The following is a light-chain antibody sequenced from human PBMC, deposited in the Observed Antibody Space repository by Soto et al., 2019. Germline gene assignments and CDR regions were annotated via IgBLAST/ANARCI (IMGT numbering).Light chain of an antibody. CDR3: QQSYSLPLT. J-gene: IGKJ4*01. Sequence: DIQMTQSPSSLSASVGDRVTITCRASESVSNYLNWYQQKPGQAPKLLIYAASSLQSGVPSRFSGVGSGTDFTLTISSLQPEDFAIYSCQQSYSLPLTFGGGTRVEIK. CDR2: AAS. V-gene: IGKV1-39*01. CDR1: ESVSNY.